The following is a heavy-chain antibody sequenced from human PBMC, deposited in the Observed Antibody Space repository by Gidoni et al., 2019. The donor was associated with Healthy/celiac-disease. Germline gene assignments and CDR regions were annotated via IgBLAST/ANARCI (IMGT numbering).Heavy chain of an antibody. V-gene: IGHV3-30*01. D-gene: IGHD5-12*01. J-gene: IGHJ4*02. Sequence: RDNSKNTLYLQMNSLRAEDTAVYYCAREPGRDGYKYYFDYWGQGTLVTVSS. CDR3: AREPGRDGYKYYFDY.